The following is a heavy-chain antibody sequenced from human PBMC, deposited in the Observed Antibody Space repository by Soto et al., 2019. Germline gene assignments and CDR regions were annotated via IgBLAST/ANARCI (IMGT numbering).Heavy chain of an antibody. Sequence: GGSLRLPWAAAGVTFSSYGSRWVRQAPGKGLEWVAVISYDGSNKYYADSVKGRFTISRDNSKNTLYLQMNSLRAEDTAVYYCAKDPRGSSDFDYWGQGTLVTVSS. CDR3: AKDPRGSSDFDY. CDR2: ISYDGSNK. D-gene: IGHD2-15*01. CDR1: GVTFSSYG. V-gene: IGHV3-30*18. J-gene: IGHJ4*02.